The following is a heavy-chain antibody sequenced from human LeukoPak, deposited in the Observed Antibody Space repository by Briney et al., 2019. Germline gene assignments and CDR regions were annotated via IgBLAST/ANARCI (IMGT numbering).Heavy chain of an antibody. CDR3: AKDLTMIVVVTYDY. V-gene: IGHV3-23*01. D-gene: IGHD3-22*01. Sequence: GGSLRLSCAASGFTFSSYAMSWVRQAPGKGLEWVSAISGSGGSTYYADSVKGRYTISRDNSKNTLYLQMNSLRAEDTAVYYCAKDLTMIVVVTYDYWGQGTLVTVSS. J-gene: IGHJ4*02. CDR1: GFTFSSYA. CDR2: ISGSGGST.